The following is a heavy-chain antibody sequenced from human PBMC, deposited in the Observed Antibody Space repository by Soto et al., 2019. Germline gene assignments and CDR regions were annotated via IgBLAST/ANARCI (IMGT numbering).Heavy chain of an antibody. J-gene: IGHJ6*02. CDR3: AKGLGNAKEV. Sequence: EVQLLESGGGLVQPGGSLRLSCSASGFNFGSYGMSWVRQAPGKGLEWVSGLTASGLNTYYTDSVKGRFTISRDNSRNTVYLQMSGLRVEDTAFFHCAKGLGNAKEVWGQGNTVTVSS. V-gene: IGHV3-23*01. CDR1: GFNFGSYG. CDR2: LTASGLNT. D-gene: IGHD2-8*01.